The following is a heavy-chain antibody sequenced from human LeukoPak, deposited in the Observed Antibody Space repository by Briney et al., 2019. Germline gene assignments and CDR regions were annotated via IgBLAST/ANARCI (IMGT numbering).Heavy chain of an antibody. D-gene: IGHD3/OR15-3a*01. Sequence: PGGSLRLSCAASGFTFSDYWMSWVRQAPGKGLEWVAYIKQDGGEKYYVDSVKGRFTISRDNARNSLYLQMDSLGLEDRAVYYCARAGRYGTGYPDYWGQGTQVTVSS. J-gene: IGHJ4*02. CDR2: IKQDGGEK. CDR3: ARAGRYGTGYPDY. CDR1: GFTFSDYW. V-gene: IGHV3-7*01.